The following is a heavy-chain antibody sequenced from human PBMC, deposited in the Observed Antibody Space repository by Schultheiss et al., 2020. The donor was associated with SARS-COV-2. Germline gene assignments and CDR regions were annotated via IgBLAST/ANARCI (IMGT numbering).Heavy chain of an antibody. CDR3: ARVMGYYYYYYGMDV. CDR1: GGSVSSGSYY. Sequence: SETLSLTCTVSGGSVSSGSYYWSWIRQPPGKGLEWIGEINHSGSTNYNPSLKSRVTISVDTSKNQFSLKLSSVTAADTAVYYCARVMGYYYYYYGMDVWGQGTTVTVSS. D-gene: IGHD5-24*01. V-gene: IGHV4-39*07. CDR2: INHSGST. J-gene: IGHJ6*02.